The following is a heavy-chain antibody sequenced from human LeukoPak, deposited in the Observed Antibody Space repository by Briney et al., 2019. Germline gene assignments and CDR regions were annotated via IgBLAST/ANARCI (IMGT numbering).Heavy chain of an antibody. J-gene: IGHJ4*02. D-gene: IGHD4-17*01. V-gene: IGHV4-59*12. CDR3: AREVYGNILDH. CDR2: IYYSGNT. Sequence: KPSETLSLTCTVSGGSISSYYWSWIRQPPGKGLEWIGSIYYSGNTYYNPSLKSRVTISVDTSKNQFSLKLNSVTAADTAMYYCAREVYGNILDHWGQGALVTVSS. CDR1: GGSISSYY.